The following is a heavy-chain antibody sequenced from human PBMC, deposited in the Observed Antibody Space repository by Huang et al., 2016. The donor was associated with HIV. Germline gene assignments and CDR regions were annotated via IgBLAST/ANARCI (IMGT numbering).Heavy chain of an antibody. Sequence: QVRLVESGGGVVQPGSSLRLSCAASGFTFSANGMDWVRQAPGQGTEWVSFIRYDGSNKYLIDSVKGRFTTSRDNSKNTLYLQMDSLSPEDTAMYYCVKERGSSRARSSFDVWGQGTFVTVSS. V-gene: IGHV3-30*02. CDR1: GFTFSANG. CDR3: VKERGSSRARSSFDV. J-gene: IGHJ3*01. CDR2: IRYDGSNK. D-gene: IGHD6-13*01.